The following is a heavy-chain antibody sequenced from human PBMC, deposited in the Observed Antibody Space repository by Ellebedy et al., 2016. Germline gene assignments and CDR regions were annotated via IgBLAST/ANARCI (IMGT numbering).Heavy chain of an antibody. CDR2: INAGNGNT. CDR1: GYTFTKCA. CDR3: ASAPSDSSAYPQYFFDY. J-gene: IGHJ4*02. V-gene: IGHV1-3*01. Sequence: ASVKVSCNASGYTFTKCAIHWVRQAPGQRPEWMGWINAGNGNTKYSQKFQGRVTITGDTSATTAYMELSSLRSEDTAVYYCASAPSDSSAYPQYFFDYWGQGTLVTVSS. D-gene: IGHD3-22*01.